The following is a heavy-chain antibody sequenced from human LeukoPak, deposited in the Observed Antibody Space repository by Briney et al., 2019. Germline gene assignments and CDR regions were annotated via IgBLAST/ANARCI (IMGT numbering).Heavy chain of an antibody. CDR2: ISYDGSNK. D-gene: IGHD4-23*01. J-gene: IGHJ4*02. V-gene: IGHV3-30*18. CDR3: AKNDAYGGQYY. CDR1: GFTFSSYA. Sequence: GGSLRLSCAASGFTFSSYAMHWVRQAPGKGLEWVAVISYDGSNKYYADSVKGRFTISRDNSKNTLYLQMNSLRAEDTAVYYCAKNDAYGGQYYWGQGTLVTVSS.